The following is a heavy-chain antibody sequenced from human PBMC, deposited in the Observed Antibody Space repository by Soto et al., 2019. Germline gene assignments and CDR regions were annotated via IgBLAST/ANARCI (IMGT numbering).Heavy chain of an antibody. J-gene: IGHJ4*02. D-gene: IGHD7-27*01. CDR2: IYYSGST. CDR1: GGSISSYY. CDR3: ARDAPGSSYFDY. V-gene: IGHV4-39*07. Sequence: SETLSLTCTVSGGSISSYYWGWIRQPPGKGLEWIGSIYYSGSTYYNPSLKSRVTISVDTSKNQFSLKLSSVTAADTAVYYCARDAPGSSYFDYWGQGTLVTVSS.